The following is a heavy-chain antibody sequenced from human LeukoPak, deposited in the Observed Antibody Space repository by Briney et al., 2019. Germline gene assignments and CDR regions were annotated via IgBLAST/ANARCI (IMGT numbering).Heavy chain of an antibody. Sequence: QPGGSLRLSCVASGFTFSSHGTNWVRQAPGKGLEWVSGISGSGGSTYYADSVKGRFTISRDNSKNTLYLQMNSLRAEDTAVYYCAKDPYGENPSWGQGTLVTVSS. D-gene: IGHD4-17*01. V-gene: IGHV3-23*01. CDR1: GFTFSSHG. CDR2: ISGSGGST. J-gene: IGHJ4*02. CDR3: AKDPYGENPS.